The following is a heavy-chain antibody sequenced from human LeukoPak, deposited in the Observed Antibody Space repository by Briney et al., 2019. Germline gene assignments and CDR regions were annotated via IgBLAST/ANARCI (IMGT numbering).Heavy chain of an antibody. Sequence: PGGSLRLSCAASGFTFSSYAMSWVRQAPGKRLEWVSAISGSGGSTYYADSVKGRFTISRDNSKNTLYLQMNSLRAEDTAVYYCAKANCGGDCYSSLYWGQGTLVTVSS. CDR1: GFTFSSYA. D-gene: IGHD2-21*02. CDR2: ISGSGGST. V-gene: IGHV3-23*01. J-gene: IGHJ4*02. CDR3: AKANCGGDCYSSLY.